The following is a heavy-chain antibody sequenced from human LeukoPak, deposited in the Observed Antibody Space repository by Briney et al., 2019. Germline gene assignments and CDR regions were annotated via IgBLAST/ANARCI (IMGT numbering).Heavy chain of an antibody. V-gene: IGHV1-69*13. J-gene: IGHJ4*02. Sequence: EASVKVSCKASGGTSSSYAISWVRQAPGQGLEWMGGVIPIFGTANYAQKFQGRVTITADESTSTAYMELSSLRSEDTAVYYCARVYGGNSPDYWGQGTLVTVSS. CDR3: ARVYGGNSPDY. CDR1: GGTSSSYA. CDR2: VIPIFGTA. D-gene: IGHD4-23*01.